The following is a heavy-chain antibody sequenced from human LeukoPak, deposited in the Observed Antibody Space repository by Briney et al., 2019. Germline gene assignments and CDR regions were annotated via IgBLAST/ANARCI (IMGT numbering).Heavy chain of an antibody. J-gene: IGHJ4*02. CDR3: ATAGYSETYYLLFDY. CDR2: IDPNTGDT. Sequence: GASVKVSCKASGQSLTGYFIHWVRQAPGQGLEWVGRIDPNTGDTIYAQNFQGRVTVTSATSISTAYMELSRLRSEDTAVYYCATAGYSETYYLLFDYWGQGTLVTVSS. CDR1: GQSLTGYF. V-gene: IGHV1-2*06. D-gene: IGHD1-26*01.